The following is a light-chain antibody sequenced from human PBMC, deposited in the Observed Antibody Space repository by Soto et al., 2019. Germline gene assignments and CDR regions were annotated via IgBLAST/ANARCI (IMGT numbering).Light chain of an antibody. J-gene: IGKJ5*01. CDR2: GAS. Sequence: IVLTQSPCTLSLSPGDRAPLSCRASQSMSNSNLAWYQHKPGQAPRLLIYGASNRATGIPDRFSGSGSGTDFTLTISRLEPEDFAVYYCQQRSNWITFGQGTRLEIK. CDR3: QQRSNWIT. V-gene: IGKV3D-20*02. CDR1: QSMSNSN.